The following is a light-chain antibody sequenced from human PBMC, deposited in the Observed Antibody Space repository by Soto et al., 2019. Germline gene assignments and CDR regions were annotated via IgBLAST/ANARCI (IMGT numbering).Light chain of an antibody. CDR3: QQYYRTPRT. J-gene: IGKJ2*01. Sequence: DIVMTQSPDSLAVSLGERATNNCKSSQSVLYSSNNKNYLAWYQQKPGQPPKLLIYWASTRESGVPDRFSGSGSGTDFTLTISSRQAEDVAVYYCQQYYRTPRTFGQGTKLEIK. CDR1: QSVLYSSNNKNY. V-gene: IGKV4-1*01. CDR2: WAS.